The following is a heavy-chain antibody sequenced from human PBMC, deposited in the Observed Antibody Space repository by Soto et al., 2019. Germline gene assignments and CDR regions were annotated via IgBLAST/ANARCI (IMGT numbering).Heavy chain of an antibody. Sequence: SEILSLTCTVSGGSISSGDSYWSWIRQPPGKGLEWIGYIYYSGSTYYNPSLKSRVTISVDTSKNQFSLKLSSVTAADTAVYYCARYCSGGSCYPFDYWGQGTLVTVSS. CDR3: ARYCSGGSCYPFDY. CDR2: IYYSGST. J-gene: IGHJ4*02. CDR1: GGSISSGDSY. V-gene: IGHV4-30-4*01. D-gene: IGHD2-15*01.